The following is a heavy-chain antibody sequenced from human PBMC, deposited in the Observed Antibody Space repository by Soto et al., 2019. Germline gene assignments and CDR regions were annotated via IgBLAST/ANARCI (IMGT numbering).Heavy chain of an antibody. J-gene: IGHJ1*01. Sequence: QVQLQQWGAGLLKPSETLSLTCAVYGGSFSGYYWSWIRQPPGKGLEWIGEINHSGSTNYNPSLKSRVTLSADTSKNQSALKLSSVTAADAAVYYCARGPIAPRYFQHWGQGTLVAVSS. CDR1: GGSFSGYY. CDR3: ARGPIAPRYFQH. V-gene: IGHV4-34*01. D-gene: IGHD6-13*01. CDR2: INHSGST.